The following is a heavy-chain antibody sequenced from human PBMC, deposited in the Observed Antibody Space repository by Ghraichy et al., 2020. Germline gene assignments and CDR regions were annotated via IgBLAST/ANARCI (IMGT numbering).Heavy chain of an antibody. V-gene: IGHV3-21*01. CDR2: ISSSSSYI. Sequence: GGSLRLSCAASGFTFSSYSMNWVRQAPGKGLEWVSSISSSSSYIYYADSVKGRFTISRDNAKNSLYLQMNSLRAEDTAVYYCARSGIAVAGTAVVDCQHWGQGTLVTVSS. CDR3: ARSGIAVAGTAVVDCQH. J-gene: IGHJ1*01. CDR1: GFTFSSYS. D-gene: IGHD6-19*01.